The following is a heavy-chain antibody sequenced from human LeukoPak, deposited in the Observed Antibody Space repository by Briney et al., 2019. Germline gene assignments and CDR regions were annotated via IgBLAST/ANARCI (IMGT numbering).Heavy chain of an antibody. J-gene: IGHJ3*02. Sequence: SVTVSCKASGYTFTGYYMHWVRQAPGHVLEWMGWINPNSGGTNYAQKFQGRVTMTRDTSISTAYMELSRLRSDDTAVYYCATHLTDAFDIWGQGTMVTVSS. V-gene: IGHV1-2*02. CDR2: INPNSGGT. CDR1: GYTFTGYY. CDR3: ATHLTDAFDI.